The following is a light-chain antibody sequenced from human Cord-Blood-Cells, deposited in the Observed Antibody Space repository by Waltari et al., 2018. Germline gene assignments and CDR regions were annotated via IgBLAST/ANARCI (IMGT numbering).Light chain of an antibody. Sequence: QSLLTQPPSASGTPGQRVTISCSGSSSNIGSNYVYWYQQLPGTAPKLLIYRNNQRPSGVPDRFSGSKSGTSASLAISGLRSEDEADYYCAAWDDSLSGWVFGGVTKLTVL. V-gene: IGLV1-47*01. CDR2: RNN. CDR3: AAWDDSLSGWV. J-gene: IGLJ3*02. CDR1: SSNIGSNY.